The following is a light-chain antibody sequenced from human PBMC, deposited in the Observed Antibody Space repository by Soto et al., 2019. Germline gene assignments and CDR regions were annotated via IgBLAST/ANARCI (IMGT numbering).Light chain of an antibody. V-gene: IGLV2-8*01. CDR3: TSYAHSNILL. CDR2: EVT. Sequence: SVLTQPPSASGSPGQSVTISCTGTTSDVGAYNYVSWYQQLPGKAPKVMIYEVTKRPSGVPDRFSGSKSGNTASLTVSGLQAEDEADYYCTSYAHSNILLIGGGTKLTVL. CDR1: TSDVGAYNY. J-gene: IGLJ2*01.